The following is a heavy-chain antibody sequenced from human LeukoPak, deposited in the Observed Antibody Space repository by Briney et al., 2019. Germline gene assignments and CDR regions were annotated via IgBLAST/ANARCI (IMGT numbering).Heavy chain of an antibody. CDR3: TTTVTTRGYYYYYMDV. CDR1: GFTFSNAW. V-gene: IGHV3-15*01. D-gene: IGHD4-11*01. J-gene: IGHJ6*03. CDR2: IKSKTDGGTT. Sequence: GGSLRLSCAASGFTFSNAWMSWVRQAPGKGLEWVGRIKSKTDGGTTDYAAPVKGRFTISRDDSKNTLYLQMNCLKTEDTAVYYCTTTVTTRGYYYYYMDVWGKGTTVTVSS.